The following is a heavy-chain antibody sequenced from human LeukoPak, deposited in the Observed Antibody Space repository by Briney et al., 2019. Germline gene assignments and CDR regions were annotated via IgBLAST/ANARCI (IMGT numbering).Heavy chain of an antibody. D-gene: IGHD3-16*01. J-gene: IGHJ3*01. CDR3: AKGKVNHYGALDA. Sequence: GGSLRLSCAASGFTVSSNYMSWVRQAPGKGLEWVSVIYSGGSTYYADSVKGRFTISRDNSKKTLYLQMNSLRGEDTAVYYCAKGKVNHYGALDAWGQGTFVTVSS. CDR2: IYSGGST. V-gene: IGHV3-53*01. CDR1: GFTVSSNY.